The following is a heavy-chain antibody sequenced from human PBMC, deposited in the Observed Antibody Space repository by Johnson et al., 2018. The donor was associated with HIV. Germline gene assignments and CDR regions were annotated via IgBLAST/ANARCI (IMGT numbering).Heavy chain of an antibody. Sequence: VQLVESGGGLVKPGGSLRLSCAASGFTFSNVWMSWVRQAPGKGLEWVGRTRNKANSYTTEYAASVKGRFTISRDDSKNSLYLQMNSLRAEDTAVYYCAKGGGLLSAFDIWGQGTMVSVSS. CDR2: TRNKANSYTT. D-gene: IGHD2-2*01. J-gene: IGHJ3*02. CDR3: AKGGGLLSAFDI. V-gene: IGHV3-72*01. CDR1: GFTFSNVW.